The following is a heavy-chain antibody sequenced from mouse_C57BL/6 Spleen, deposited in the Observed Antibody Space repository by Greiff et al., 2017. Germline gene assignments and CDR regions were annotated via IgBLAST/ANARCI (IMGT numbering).Heavy chain of an antibody. CDR3: ARGRLPHAMDY. J-gene: IGHJ4*01. CDR2: ISYSGST. V-gene: IGHV3-1*01. Sequence: DVKLQESGPGMVKPSQSLSLTCTVTGYSITSGYDWHWIRHFPGNKLEWMGYISYSGSTNYNPSLKSRISITHDTSKNHFFLKLNSVTTEDTATYYCARGRLPHAMDYWGQGTSVTVSS. D-gene: IGHD2-2*01. CDR1: GYSITSGYD.